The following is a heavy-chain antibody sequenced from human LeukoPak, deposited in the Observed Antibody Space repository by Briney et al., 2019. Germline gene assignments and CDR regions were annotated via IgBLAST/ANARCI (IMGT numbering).Heavy chain of an antibody. CDR3: ARDGDSSGYGRYKYYFDY. J-gene: IGHJ4*02. CDR2: ISGSDGRT. CDR1: GFTFSSYG. Sequence: GGSLRLSCAASGFTFSSYGMSWVRQAPGKGLEWVSTISGSDGRTYYADSVKGRFTISRDNSKNSLFLQMNSLRAEDTAVYYCARDGDSSGYGRYKYYFDYWGQGTLVTVSS. D-gene: IGHD3-22*01. V-gene: IGHV3-23*01.